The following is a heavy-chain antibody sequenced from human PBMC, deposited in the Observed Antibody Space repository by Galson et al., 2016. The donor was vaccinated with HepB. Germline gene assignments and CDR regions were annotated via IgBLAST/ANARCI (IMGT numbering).Heavy chain of an antibody. Sequence: SLRLSCAVSGFPVSSNYMTWVRQAPGKGPEWVSVIHTGGNTYYADSVKGRFIISRDNFKNILYLQMNSLRVGDTAVYYCGRDKRLTPRQGMYYYGTDVWGPGTTVTVSS. CDR2: IHTGGNT. CDR1: GFPVSSNY. V-gene: IGHV3-53*01. CDR3: GRDKRLTPRQGMYYYGTDV. J-gene: IGHJ6*02. D-gene: IGHD3-16*01.